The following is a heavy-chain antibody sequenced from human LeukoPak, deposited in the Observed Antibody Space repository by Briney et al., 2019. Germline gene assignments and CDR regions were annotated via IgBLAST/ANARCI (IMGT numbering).Heavy chain of an antibody. CDR2: MNPNSGNT. D-gene: IGHD3-16*02. V-gene: IGHV1-8*01. CDR3: ASSPGDDYVWGSYRFDY. CDR1: GYTFTSYD. Sequence: ASVKVSCKASGYTFTSYDINWVRQATGQGLEWMGWMNPNSGNTGYAQKFQGRVTMTRDTSISTAYMELSRLRSDDTAVYYCASSPGDDYVWGSYRFDYWGQGTLVTVSS. J-gene: IGHJ4*02.